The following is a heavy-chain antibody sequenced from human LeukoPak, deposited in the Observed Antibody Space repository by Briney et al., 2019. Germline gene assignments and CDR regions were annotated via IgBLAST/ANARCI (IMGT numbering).Heavy chain of an antibody. CDR2: ILNDGSNQ. J-gene: IGHJ4*02. V-gene: IGHV3-30*18. CDR1: GFTFSTYA. CDR3: AKDPRREIYGGLAYFDY. Sequence: GSLRLSCAASGFTFSTYAMHWVRQAPGKGLEWVAVILNDGSNQYYADSVKGRFTISRDNSKNTLYLQVDSLRAEDTAVYYCAKDPRREIYGGLAYFDYWGQGTLVTVSS. D-gene: IGHD5-12*01.